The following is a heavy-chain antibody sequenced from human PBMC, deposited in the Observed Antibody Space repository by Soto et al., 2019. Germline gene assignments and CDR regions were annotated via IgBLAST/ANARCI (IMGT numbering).Heavy chain of an antibody. D-gene: IGHD3-3*01. Sequence: GGSLRLSCAASGFTFDDYTMHWVRQAPGKGLEWVSLISWDGGSTYYADSVKGRFTISRDNSKNSLYLQMNSLRTEDTALYYCAKDRADYDFWSGYRSSYMDVWGQGTTVTVSS. CDR2: ISWDGGST. CDR3: AKDRADYDFWSGYRSSYMDV. CDR1: GFTFDDYT. V-gene: IGHV3-43*01. J-gene: IGHJ6*02.